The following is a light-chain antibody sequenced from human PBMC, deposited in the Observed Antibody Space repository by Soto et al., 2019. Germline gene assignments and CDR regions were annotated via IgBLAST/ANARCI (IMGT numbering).Light chain of an antibody. CDR3: QQRRNWPIT. Sequence: ESVLTQSPATLSLSPGERATLSCRASQSVSSYLAWYQQKPGQAPRLLIYDASNRATGIPARFSGSGSGTDFTLTISSLEPEDFAVYYCQQRRNWPITFGQGTRLEI. J-gene: IGKJ5*01. V-gene: IGKV3-11*01. CDR1: QSVSSY. CDR2: DAS.